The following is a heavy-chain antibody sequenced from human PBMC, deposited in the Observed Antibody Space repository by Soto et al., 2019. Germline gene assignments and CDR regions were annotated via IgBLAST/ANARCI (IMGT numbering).Heavy chain of an antibody. CDR1: GGTFSSYA. CDR3: ARCVSSLSGGETGFDP. V-gene: IGHV1-69*12. CDR2: IIPIFGTA. Sequence: QVQLVQSGAEVKKPGSSVKVSCKASGGTFSSYAISWVRQAPGQGLEWMGGIIPIFGTANYAQKFQGRVTMTGDESASSAYMELSSLRSEDTAVYYCARCVSSLSGGETGFDPWGQGTLVTVFS. D-gene: IGHD6-19*01. J-gene: IGHJ5*02.